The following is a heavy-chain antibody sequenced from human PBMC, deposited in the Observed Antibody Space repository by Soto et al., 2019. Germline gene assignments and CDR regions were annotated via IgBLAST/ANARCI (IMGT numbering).Heavy chain of an antibody. V-gene: IGHV5-51*01. D-gene: IGHD3-22*01. J-gene: IGHJ5*02. CDR2: IYPSDSDT. Sequence: GESLKICFKGSGYNFAGYWIALVRQIPGKGLELMGIIYPSDSDTIYSPSFQGQVTISVDKSLSPTYMQWRGLKASESAKYYCARHYYDGNGYYPEAWGQGTLVTVSS. CDR1: GYNFAGYW. CDR3: ARHYYDGNGYYPEA.